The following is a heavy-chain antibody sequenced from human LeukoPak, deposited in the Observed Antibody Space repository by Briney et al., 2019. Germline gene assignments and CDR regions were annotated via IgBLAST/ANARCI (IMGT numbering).Heavy chain of an antibody. V-gene: IGHV4-31*03. CDR1: GGSISSGDYF. CDR3: ATYSSSSGVFDY. D-gene: IGHD6-6*01. Sequence: SETLSLTCTVSGGSISSGDYFWSWIRQHPGKGLEWIAYISYSGSTYYIPSLKRRVTISVDTSKNQFSLKLSSVTAADTAVYYCATYSSSSGVFDYWGQGTLVTVSS. J-gene: IGHJ4*02. CDR2: ISYSGST.